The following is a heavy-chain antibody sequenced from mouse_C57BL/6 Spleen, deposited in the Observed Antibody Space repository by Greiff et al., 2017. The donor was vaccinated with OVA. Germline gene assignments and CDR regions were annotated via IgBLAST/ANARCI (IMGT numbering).Heavy chain of an antibody. CDR1: GYTFTSYW. J-gene: IGHJ2*01. Sequence: QVQLKQPGAELVKPGASVKMSCKASGYTFTSYWITWVKQRPGQGLEWIGDIYPGSGSTNYNEKLKSKATLTVDTSSSTAYMQLSSLTSEDSAVYYCARGGFYGSSYDYWGQGTTLTVSS. D-gene: IGHD1-1*01. CDR3: ARGGFYGSSYDY. V-gene: IGHV1-55*01. CDR2: IYPGSGST.